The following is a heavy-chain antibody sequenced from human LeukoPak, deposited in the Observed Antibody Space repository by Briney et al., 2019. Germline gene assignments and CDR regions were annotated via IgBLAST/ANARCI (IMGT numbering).Heavy chain of an antibody. CDR1: GFSLSTSGVG. CDR2: IYWNDDK. J-gene: IGHJ6*04. D-gene: IGHD2-2*01. V-gene: IGHV2-5*01. CDR3: AHRPSDIVVVPAVHGWFDP. Sequence: SGPTLVKPTQTLTLTCTFSGFSLSTSGVGVGWIRQPPGKALEWLALIYWNDDKRYSPSLKSRLTITKDTSKNQVVLTMTNMDPVDTATYYCAHRPSDIVVVPAVHGWFDPWGKGTTVTVSS.